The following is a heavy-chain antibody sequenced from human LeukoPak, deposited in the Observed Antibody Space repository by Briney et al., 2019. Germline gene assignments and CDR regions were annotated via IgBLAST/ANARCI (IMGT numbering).Heavy chain of an antibody. Sequence: GRSLRLSCAASGFTFSSYAMHWVRQAPGKGLEWVAVISYDGSNKYYADSVKGRFTISRDNAKNSLYLQMNSLRAEDTAVYYCARDRGAYNPVDYFDYWGQGTLVTVSS. J-gene: IGHJ4*02. V-gene: IGHV3-30-3*01. D-gene: IGHD1-1*01. CDR3: ARDRGAYNPVDYFDY. CDR1: GFTFSSYA. CDR2: ISYDGSNK.